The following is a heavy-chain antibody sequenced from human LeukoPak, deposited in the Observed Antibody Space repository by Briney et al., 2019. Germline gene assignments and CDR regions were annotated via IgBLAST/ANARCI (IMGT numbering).Heavy chain of an antibody. Sequence: GRSLRLSCAASGFTFSNYAIHWVRQAPGKGLEWVATISYDGDNRYYAESVKGRFTISRDNSKNTLYLQMNSLRAEDTAVYYCARGIAASWGYWGQGTLVTVSS. V-gene: IGHV3-30-3*01. CDR3: ARGIAASWGY. CDR1: GFTFSNYA. D-gene: IGHD6-13*01. CDR2: ISYDGDNR. J-gene: IGHJ4*01.